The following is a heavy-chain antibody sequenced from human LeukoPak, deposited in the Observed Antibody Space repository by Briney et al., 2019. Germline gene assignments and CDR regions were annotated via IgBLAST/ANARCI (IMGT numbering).Heavy chain of an antibody. J-gene: IGHJ4*02. CDR2: IIPNSGVT. CDR3: ARENIYSGYDSYFDY. V-gene: IGHV1-2*02. D-gene: IGHD5-12*01. CDR1: GYTFTGCY. Sequence: GASVKVSCKASGYTFTGCYMHWVRQAPGQGLEWMGWIIPNSGVTDYAQKFQGRVTMTRDTSISTAYMELRSLRSDDTAVYYCARENIYSGYDSYFDYWGQGTLVTVSS.